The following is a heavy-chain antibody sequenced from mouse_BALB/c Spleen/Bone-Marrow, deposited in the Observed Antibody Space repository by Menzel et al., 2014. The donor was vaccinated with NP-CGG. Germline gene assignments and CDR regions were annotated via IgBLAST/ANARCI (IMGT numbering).Heavy chain of an antibody. CDR1: GYTFTSHT. V-gene: IGHV1-4*01. J-gene: IGHJ4*01. D-gene: IGHD1-2*01. Sequence: QVHVKQSGAELARPGASVKMSCKASGYTFTSHTIHWVKQRPGQGLEWIGYINPSSGYTNYNQKFKDKATLTADTSSSTAYMQLSSLTSEDSAVYYCARGGLRLPYAMDYWGQGTSVTVSS. CDR2: INPSSGYT. CDR3: ARGGLRLPYAMDY.